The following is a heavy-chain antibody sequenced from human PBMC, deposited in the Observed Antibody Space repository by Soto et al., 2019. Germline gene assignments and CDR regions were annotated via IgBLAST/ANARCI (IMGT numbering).Heavy chain of an antibody. J-gene: IGHJ6*02. D-gene: IGHD3-22*01. Sequence: PGGSLRLSCEASGFTFSTYGMHWVRQAPGKGLEWVTFIWYDGSDKYYADSVKGRFTISRDNSKNTLYLQMNSLRAEDTAVYYCARAYAYSDSSGYSRGRHHHYGMHVWAQRTTVTVSS. V-gene: IGHV3-33*01. CDR1: GFTFSTYG. CDR3: ARAYAYSDSSGYSRGRHHHYGMHV. CDR2: IWYDGSDK.